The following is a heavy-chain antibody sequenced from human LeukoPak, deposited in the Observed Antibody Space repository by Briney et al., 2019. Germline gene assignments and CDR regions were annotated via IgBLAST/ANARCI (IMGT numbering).Heavy chain of an antibody. D-gene: IGHD3-16*01. CDR2: IPNSGSA. Sequence: SESLSLTCTVSGVSISTIYWNWIRQSPEKGLEWNGYIPNSGSADRHPSLRSGVTISLDPSKNQLSLSLNSVTAADTAVYFCAGYDHSNYLAYWGQGARVTVSS. V-gene: IGHV4-59*13. CDR3: AGYDHSNYLAY. J-gene: IGHJ4*02. CDR1: GVSISTIY.